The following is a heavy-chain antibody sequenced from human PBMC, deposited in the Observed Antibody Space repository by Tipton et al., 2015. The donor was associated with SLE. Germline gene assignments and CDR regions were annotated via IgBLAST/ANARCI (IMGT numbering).Heavy chain of an antibody. CDR3: ARWPHDSSSPFDY. CDR1: GYTFTGYY. CDR2: INPNSGGT. V-gene: IGHV1-2*06. D-gene: IGHD3-22*01. J-gene: IGHJ4*02. Sequence: QLVQSGAEVKKPGASVKVSCKASGYTFTGYYMHWVRQAPGQGLEWMGRINPNSGGTNYAQKFQGRVTMTRDTSISTAYMELSRLRSDDTAVYYCARWPHDSSSPFDYWGQGTLVTVSS.